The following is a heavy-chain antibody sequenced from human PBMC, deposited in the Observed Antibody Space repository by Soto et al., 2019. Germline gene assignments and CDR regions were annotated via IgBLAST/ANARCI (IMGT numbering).Heavy chain of an antibody. Sequence: QVQLVESGGGVVQPGRSLRLSCAASGFTFSSYGMHWVRQAPGKGLEWVEVIWYDGSNKYYADSVKGRFTITRDNSKNTLYLQMNSLRAEATAVYYCARGDVVPAAPFDYWGLGTLVTVSS. CDR2: IWYDGSNK. V-gene: IGHV3-33*01. CDR3: ARGDVVPAAPFDY. D-gene: IGHD2-2*01. CDR1: GFTFSSYG. J-gene: IGHJ4*02.